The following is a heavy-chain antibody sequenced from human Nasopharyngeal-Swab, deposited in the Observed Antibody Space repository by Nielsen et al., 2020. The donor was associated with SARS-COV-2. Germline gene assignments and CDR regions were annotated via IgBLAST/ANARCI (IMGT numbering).Heavy chain of an antibody. D-gene: IGHD2-15*01. V-gene: IGHV3-11*04. CDR3: ARGLYYYYYYYMDV. CDR1: GFTFSDYY. CDR2: ISSSGSTI. Sequence: GESLKISCEASGFTFSDYYMSWIRQAPGKGLEWVSYISSSGSTIYYADSVKGRFTISRDNAKNSLYLQMNSLRAEDTAVYYCARGLYYYYYYYMDVWGKGTTVTVSS. J-gene: IGHJ6*03.